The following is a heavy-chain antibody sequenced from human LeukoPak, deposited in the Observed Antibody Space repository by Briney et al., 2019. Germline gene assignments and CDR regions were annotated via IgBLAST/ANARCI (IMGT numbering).Heavy chain of an antibody. V-gene: IGHV1-69*01. CDR2: IIPIFGTA. D-gene: IGHD2-2*01. CDR1: GGTFSSYA. J-gene: IGHJ6*03. CDR3: ARDGNDCSSTSCHVYYYYMDV. Sequence: SVKVSXKAYGGTFSSYAISWVRQAPGQGLEWMGGIIPIFGTANYAQKFQGRVTITADESTSTAYMELSSLRSEDTAVYYCARDGNDCSSTSCHVYYYYMDVWGKGTTVTVSS.